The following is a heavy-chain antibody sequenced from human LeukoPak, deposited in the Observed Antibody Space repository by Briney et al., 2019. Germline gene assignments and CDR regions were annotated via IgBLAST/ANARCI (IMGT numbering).Heavy chain of an antibody. V-gene: IGHV5-51*01. J-gene: IGHJ3*02. Sequence: GESLKISCKGSGYSFTSYWIGWVRQMPGKGLEWMGIIYPGDSDTRYSPSFQGQVTISADKSISTAYLQWSSLKASDTATYYCAREATYYDFWSGYGPINAFDIWGQGTMVTVSS. CDR2: IYPGDSDT. D-gene: IGHD3-3*01. CDR1: GYSFTSYW. CDR3: AREATYYDFWSGYGPINAFDI.